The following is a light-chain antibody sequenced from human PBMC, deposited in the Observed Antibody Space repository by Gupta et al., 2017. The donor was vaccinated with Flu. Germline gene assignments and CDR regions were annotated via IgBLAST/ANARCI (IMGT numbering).Light chain of an antibody. J-gene: IGKJ4*02. V-gene: IGKV3-15*01. CDR2: GVS. Sequence: PDTLFVSPGDIATISCRASQSITNNLAWHQQKPGKAPRLLMYGVSTRETGVPSRFSGSGSATEFTLTISIRHSEDFTVYYCQQDDNWPRTFGEGTXVEIK. CDR1: QSITNN. CDR3: QQDDNWPRT.